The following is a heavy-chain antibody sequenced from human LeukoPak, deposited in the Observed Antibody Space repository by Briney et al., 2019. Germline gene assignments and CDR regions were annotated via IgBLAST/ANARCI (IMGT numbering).Heavy chain of an antibody. CDR1: GFTFSSYA. D-gene: IGHD2-15*01. CDR2: ISGSGVST. J-gene: IGHJ4*02. V-gene: IGHV3-23*01. Sequence: GGSLRLSCAASGFTFSSYAMSWVRQAPGKGLEWVSSISGSGVSTYYADSVKGRFTISRDNSKNTLYLQMNSLRAEDTAIYYCARALGYCSGGSCSYFDYWGRGTLVTVSS. CDR3: ARALGYCSGGSCSYFDY.